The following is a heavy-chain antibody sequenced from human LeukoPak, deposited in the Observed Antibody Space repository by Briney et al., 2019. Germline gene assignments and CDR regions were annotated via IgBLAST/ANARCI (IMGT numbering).Heavy chain of an antibody. J-gene: IGHJ6*03. CDR3: AKAGGGNYYYYYMDV. V-gene: IGHV3-33*06. CDR2: IWYDGSNK. CDR1: GFTFSSYG. Sequence: PGRSLRLSCAASGFTFSSYGMHWVRQAPGKGLEWVAVIWYDGSNKYYADSVKGRFTISRDNSKNTLYLQMNSLRAEDTAVYYCAKAGGGNYYYYYMDVWGKGTTVTVSS. D-gene: IGHD6-25*01.